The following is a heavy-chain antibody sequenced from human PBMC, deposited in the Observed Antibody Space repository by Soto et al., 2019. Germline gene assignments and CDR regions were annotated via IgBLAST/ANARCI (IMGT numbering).Heavy chain of an antibody. CDR2: IYPGDSDT. V-gene: IGHV5-51*01. J-gene: IGHJ4*02. Sequence: GESLKISCKGSGYSFTSYWIGWVRQMPGKGLEWMGIIYPGDSDTRYSPSFQGQVTISADKSISTAYLQWSSLKASDTAMYYCARQIITDTAMVTYYFDYWGQGTLVTVYS. CDR3: ARQIITDTAMVTYYFDY. CDR1: GYSFTSYW. D-gene: IGHD5-18*01.